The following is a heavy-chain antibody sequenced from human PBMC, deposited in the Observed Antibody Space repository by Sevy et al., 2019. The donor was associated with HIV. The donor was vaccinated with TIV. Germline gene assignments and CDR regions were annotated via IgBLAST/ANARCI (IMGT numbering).Heavy chain of an antibody. D-gene: IGHD3-3*01. CDR3: VKDPDYNFWRGDYGMDV. CDR2: ISSDGVST. CDR1: GFSFSNSA. J-gene: IGHJ6*02. Sequence: GESLKISCSGSGFSFSNSAMNWVRQTPGKGLKYVSAISSDGVSTYHTDSVRGRFTISRDNSKNTLYLQMSSLRVEDTAMYYCVKDPDYNFWRGDYGMDVWGQGTTVTVSS. V-gene: IGHV3-64D*06.